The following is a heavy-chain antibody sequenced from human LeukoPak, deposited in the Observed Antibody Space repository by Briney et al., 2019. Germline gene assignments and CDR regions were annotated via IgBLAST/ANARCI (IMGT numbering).Heavy chain of an antibody. Sequence: PSETLSLTCTVAGFSISKGFYWGWVRQPPGKGLEFIATIYYDGTSHYNPSLESRATISVDTSRNQFSLKLTSVTAADTAVYYCARGYYDILTGLANDAFDIWGQGTMVTVSS. CDR3: ARGYYDILTGLANDAFDI. CDR1: GFSISKGFY. V-gene: IGHV4-38-2*02. J-gene: IGHJ3*02. CDR2: IYYDGTS. D-gene: IGHD3-9*01.